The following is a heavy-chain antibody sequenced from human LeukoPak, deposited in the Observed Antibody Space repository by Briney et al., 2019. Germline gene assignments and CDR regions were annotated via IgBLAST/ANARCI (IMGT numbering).Heavy chain of an antibody. V-gene: IGHV3-7*01. D-gene: IGHD1-1*01. CDR1: GFTFSSYW. CDR3: ARDWKADYYYYGMDV. J-gene: IGHJ6*02. CDR2: IKQDGSEK. Sequence: GGSLSLSCAASGFTFSSYWMSWVRQAPGKGLEWVANIKQDGSEKYYVDSVKGRFTISRDNAKNSLYLQMNSLRAEDTAVYYCARDWKADYYYYGMDVWGQGTTVTVS.